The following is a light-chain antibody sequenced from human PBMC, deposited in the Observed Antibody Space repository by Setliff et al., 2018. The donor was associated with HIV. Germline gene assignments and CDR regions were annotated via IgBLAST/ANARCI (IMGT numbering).Light chain of an antibody. Sequence: QSVLTQPRSVSGSPGQSVTLSCTGSGSDIGTYNYVSWYQQYPGKAPKLIIYDVSKRPSGVPDRFSCSKSGDTASLTISGLQSEDEADYYCCSYAGTYTYIFGSGTKVTV. CDR1: GSDIGTYNY. CDR2: DVS. J-gene: IGLJ1*01. V-gene: IGLV2-11*01. CDR3: CSYAGTYTYI.